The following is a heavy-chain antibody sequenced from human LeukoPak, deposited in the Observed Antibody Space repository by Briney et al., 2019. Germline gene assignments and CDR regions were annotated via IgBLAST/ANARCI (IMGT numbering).Heavy chain of an antibody. D-gene: IGHD1-1*01. CDR3: ARVGGTNYYYYGMDV. CDR1: GGSISSGDYY. J-gene: IGHJ6*02. CDR2: IYYSGST. V-gene: IGHV4-61*08. Sequence: SETLSLTCSVSGGSISSGDYYWSWIRQPPGKGLEWIGYIYYSGSTNYNPSLKSRVTISVDTSKNQFSLKLSSVTAADTAVYYCARVGGTNYYYYGMDVWGQGTTVTVSS.